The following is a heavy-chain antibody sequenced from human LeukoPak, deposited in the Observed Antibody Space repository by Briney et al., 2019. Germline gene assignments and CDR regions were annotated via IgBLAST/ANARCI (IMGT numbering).Heavy chain of an antibody. J-gene: IGHJ4*02. Sequence: SETLSLTCTVSGGSISSYYWTWIRQPPEKGLEWIAYFSYSGSTDYNPSLKSRVSISVDTSKNQFSLKLSSVTAADTAVYYCARFSGGWSRGVFDYWGQGTLVTVSS. V-gene: IGHV4-59*01. CDR2: FSYSGST. CDR3: ARFSGGWSRGVFDY. CDR1: GGSISSYY. D-gene: IGHD2-15*01.